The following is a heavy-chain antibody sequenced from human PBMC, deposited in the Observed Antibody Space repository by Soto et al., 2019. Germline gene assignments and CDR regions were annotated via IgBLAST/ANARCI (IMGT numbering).Heavy chain of an antibody. V-gene: IGHV1-69*13. J-gene: IGHJ4*02. CDR3: ARGTLRGYSGYDSIDY. D-gene: IGHD5-12*01. CDR2: IIPIFGTA. CDR1: GGTFSSYA. Sequence: ASVKVSCKASGGTFSSYAISWVRQAPGQGLEWMGGIIPIFGTANYAQKFQGRVAITADESTSTAYMELSSLRSEDTAVYYCARGTLRGYSGYDSIDYWGQGTLVTVSS.